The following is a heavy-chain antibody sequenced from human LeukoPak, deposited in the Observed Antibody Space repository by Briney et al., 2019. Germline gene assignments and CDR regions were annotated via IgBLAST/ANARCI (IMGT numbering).Heavy chain of an antibody. CDR3: ARKPIVDTALNWFDP. J-gene: IGHJ5*02. CDR2: MNINSGNT. Sequence: GASVRVSCTASGYTFTSYDINWGRQAPGQGLEWMGWMNINSGNTGYAQKFQGRVTMTRNTSISTAYMELSSLRSEDTAVYYCARKPIVDTALNWFDPWGQGTLVTVSS. CDR1: GYTFTSYD. D-gene: IGHD5-18*01. V-gene: IGHV1-8*01.